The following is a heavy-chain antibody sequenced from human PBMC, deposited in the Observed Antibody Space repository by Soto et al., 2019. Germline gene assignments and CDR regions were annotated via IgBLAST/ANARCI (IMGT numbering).Heavy chain of an antibody. CDR1: GFTFSDHY. Sequence: GSLRLSCAASGFTFSDHYISWIRQAPGKGLEWIGYSSNSGSFTRYADSVKGRFSISRDNAKNSLYLQINSLRGDDTATYFCVRSGDNYNLLDYWGQGTPVTVSS. CDR2: SSNSGSFT. CDR3: VRSGDNYNLLDY. D-gene: IGHD1-1*01. J-gene: IGHJ4*02. V-gene: IGHV3-11*06.